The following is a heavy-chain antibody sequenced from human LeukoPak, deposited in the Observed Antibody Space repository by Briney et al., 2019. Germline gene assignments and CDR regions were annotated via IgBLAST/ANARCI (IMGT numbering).Heavy chain of an antibody. V-gene: IGHV3-30*02. CDR2: IRYDGNNK. Sequence: GGSLRLSCAASGFTFSSYGMHWVRQAPGKGLEWVAFIRYDGNNKYYADSVKGRFTISRDNSKNTLYLQMNSLRDEDTAVYYCANSGTYSDFDNWGQGTLVTVSS. J-gene: IGHJ4*02. D-gene: IGHD1-26*01. CDR3: ANSGTYSDFDN. CDR1: GFTFSSYG.